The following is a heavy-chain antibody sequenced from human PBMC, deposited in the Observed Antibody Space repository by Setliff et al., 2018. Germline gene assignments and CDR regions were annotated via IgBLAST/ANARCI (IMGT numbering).Heavy chain of an antibody. J-gene: IGHJ5*01. D-gene: IGHD3-16*02. V-gene: IGHV1-2*02. CDR1: GGTFSSYA. CDR2: INPDSGDT. Sequence: ASVKVSCKASGGTFSSYAIDWVRQAPGQGLEWMGWINPDSGDTHSPQNFQGRVRMTRDTSMSTVYMELTRLTSDDTAVYYCTRSSSYGMRYWFDSWGQGPLVTVSS. CDR3: TRSSSYGMRYWFDS.